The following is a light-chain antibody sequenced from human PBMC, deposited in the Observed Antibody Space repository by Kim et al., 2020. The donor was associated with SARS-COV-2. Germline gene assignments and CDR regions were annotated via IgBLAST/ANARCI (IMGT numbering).Light chain of an antibody. CDR2: AAS. V-gene: IGKV1D-16*01. Sequence: DIQMTQSPSSLSASVGDRVTITCRASQDISTWLAWYQQKPDKPPKSLIYAASSLQSGVPSRFSGSGSGTDFPLTISSLQPEDFAIYYCQQYNHDPLTFGGGTKVDIK. CDR1: QDISTW. J-gene: IGKJ4*01. CDR3: QQYNHDPLT.